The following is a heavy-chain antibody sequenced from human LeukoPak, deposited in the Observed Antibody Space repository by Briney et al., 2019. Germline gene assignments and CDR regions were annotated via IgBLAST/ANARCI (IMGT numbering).Heavy chain of an antibody. CDR3: ARDRRDYDFWSGYLMPGTEGAKTYYYYYMDV. J-gene: IGHJ6*03. CDR2: IYHSGST. Sequence: SETLSLTCAVSGGSISSSNWWSWVRQPPGKGLEWIGEIYHSGSTNYNPSLKSRVTISVDKSKNQFSLKLSSVTAADTAVYYCARDRRDYDFWSGYLMPGTEGAKTYYYYYMDVWGKGTTVTVSS. CDR1: GGSISSSNW. D-gene: IGHD3-3*01. V-gene: IGHV4-4*02.